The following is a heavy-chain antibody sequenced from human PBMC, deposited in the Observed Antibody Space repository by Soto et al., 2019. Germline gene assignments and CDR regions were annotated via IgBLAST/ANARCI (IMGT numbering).Heavy chain of an antibody. CDR3: AREGRGGYSYGYSGY. D-gene: IGHD5-18*01. CDR2: IYSGGST. V-gene: IGHV3-53*01. J-gene: IGHJ4*02. Sequence: QPGGSLRLSCAASGFTVSSNYMSWVRQAPGKGLEWVSVIYSGGSTYYADSVKGRFTISRDNSKNTLYLQMNSLRAEDTAVYYCAREGRGGYSYGYSGYWGQGTLVTVSS. CDR1: GFTVSSNY.